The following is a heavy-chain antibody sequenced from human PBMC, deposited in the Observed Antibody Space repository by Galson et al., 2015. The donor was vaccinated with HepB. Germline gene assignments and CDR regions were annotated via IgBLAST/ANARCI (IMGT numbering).Heavy chain of an antibody. D-gene: IGHD4-17*01. CDR2: ITNNGVGT. Sequence: SLRLSCAASGFNFNYYAMHWVRQAPGMGLEYISGITNNGVGTNYADSVKGRFTISRDNSENIVYLQMKSLRADDTAVYYCAKHDLYGDSSRGGSFDFWGQGTLVTVSS. CDR1: GFNFNYYA. J-gene: IGHJ4*02. V-gene: IGHV3-64*04. CDR3: AKHDLYGDSSRGGSFDF.